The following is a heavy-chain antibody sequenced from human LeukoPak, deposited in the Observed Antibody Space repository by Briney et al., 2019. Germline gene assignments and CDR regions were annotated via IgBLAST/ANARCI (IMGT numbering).Heavy chain of an antibody. CDR1: GFTFSSYG. CDR3: AKENFYRVVMANYGMDV. Sequence: GGSLRLSCAASGFTFSSYGMHWVRQAPGKGLEWVAVISYDGSNKYYADSVKGRFTISRDNSKNTLDLQMNSLRGEDTAVYYCAKENFYRVVMANYGMDVWGQGTTVTASS. CDR2: ISYDGSNK. J-gene: IGHJ6*02. V-gene: IGHV3-30*18. D-gene: IGHD3-22*01.